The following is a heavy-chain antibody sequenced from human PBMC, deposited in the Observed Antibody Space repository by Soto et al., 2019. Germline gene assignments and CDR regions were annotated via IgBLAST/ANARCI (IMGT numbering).Heavy chain of an antibody. CDR3: ARMMARYGMDV. V-gene: IGHV2-70*01. CDR2: IDWDDDK. J-gene: IGHJ6*02. CDR1: GFSLSTSGMC. Sequence: SGPTGEPTQTLTLTCTFSGFSLSTSGMCVSWIRQPPGKALEWLALIDWDDDKYYSTSLKTRLTISKDTSKNQVVLTMTNMDPVDTATYYCARMMARYGMDVWGQGTTVTVSS.